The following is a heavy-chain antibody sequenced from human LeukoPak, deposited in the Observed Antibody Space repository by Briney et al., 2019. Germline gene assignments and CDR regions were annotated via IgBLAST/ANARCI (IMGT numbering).Heavy chain of an antibody. CDR2: ISGSGDNT. V-gene: IGHV3-23*01. CDR3: ARVLTTVTTSPVRAFDI. D-gene: IGHD4-17*01. CDR1: GFTFSSYA. Sequence: PGGSLRLSCVVSGFTFSSYAMSWVRQAPGKGLEWVSTISGSGDNTHYADSVKGRFTISRDNSKNTLYLQMNSLRAEDTAVYYCARVLTTVTTSPVRAFDIWGQGTMVTVSS. J-gene: IGHJ3*02.